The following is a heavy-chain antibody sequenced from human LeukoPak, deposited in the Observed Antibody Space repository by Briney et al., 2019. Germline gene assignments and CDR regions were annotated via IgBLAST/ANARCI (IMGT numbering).Heavy chain of an antibody. D-gene: IGHD5-24*01. J-gene: IGHJ4*02. CDR3: ARSVEMVTIPFDS. Sequence: RSSETLSLTCTVSGGSISSGGYYWSWIRQPPGKGLEWIGYIYYSGSTYYNPSLKSRVTISVDTSKNQFSLKLSSVTAADTAVYYCARSVEMVTIPFDSWGRGTLVTVSS. CDR2: IYYSGST. CDR1: GGSISSGGYY. V-gene: IGHV4-30-4*01.